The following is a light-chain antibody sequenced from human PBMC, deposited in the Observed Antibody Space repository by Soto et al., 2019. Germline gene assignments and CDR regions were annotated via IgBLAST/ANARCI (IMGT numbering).Light chain of an antibody. J-gene: IGKJ5*01. CDR1: QSVSSY. Sequence: EVVLTQSPATLSLSPGERATLSCRASQSVSSYSAWYQQKPGQAPRLLIYDASNRATGIPARFSGSGSGTDFTLTISSLESEDFAVYYCQQRSNFITFGQGTRLEIK. CDR3: QQRSNFIT. CDR2: DAS. V-gene: IGKV3-11*01.